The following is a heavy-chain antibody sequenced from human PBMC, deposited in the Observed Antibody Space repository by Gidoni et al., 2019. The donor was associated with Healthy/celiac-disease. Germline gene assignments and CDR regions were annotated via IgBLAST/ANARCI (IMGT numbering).Heavy chain of an antibody. D-gene: IGHD6-25*01. CDR3: AKGSEAAPWGDYVLDV. CDR2: IRYDGSNK. CDR1: GFTFSSYG. Sequence: QVQLVESGGGVVQPGGSLRLSCAASGFTFSSYGMHWVRQAPGKGLAWVAFIRYDGSNKYYADSVKGRFTISRDNSKNTLYLQMNCLRAEDTAVYYCAKGSEAAPWGDYVLDVWGQGTTVTVSS. J-gene: IGHJ6*02. V-gene: IGHV3-30*02.